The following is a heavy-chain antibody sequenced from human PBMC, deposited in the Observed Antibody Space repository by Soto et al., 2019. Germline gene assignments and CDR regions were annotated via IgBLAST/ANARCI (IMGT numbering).Heavy chain of an antibody. CDR2: IYSGGST. CDR3: ARDGIWVGEYSGYEPAGFDY. V-gene: IGHV3-66*01. J-gene: IGHJ4*02. D-gene: IGHD5-12*01. Sequence: GGSLRLSCAASGFTFSSYSMSWVRQAPGKGLEWVSVIYSGGSTYYADSVKGRFTISRDNSKNTLYLQMNSLRAEDTAVYYCARDGIWVGEYSGYEPAGFDYWGQGTLVTVSS. CDR1: GFTFSSYS.